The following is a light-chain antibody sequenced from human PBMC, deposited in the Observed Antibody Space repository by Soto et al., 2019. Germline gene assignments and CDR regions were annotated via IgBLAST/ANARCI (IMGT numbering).Light chain of an antibody. CDR1: SSDVGGYNS. CDR3: SSYAGSDNLI. V-gene: IGLV2-8*01. Sequence: QSVLTQPPSASGSPGKSVTISCTGTSSDVGGYNSVSWYQQHPGKAPKLMIYEVTKRPSGVPDRFSGSKSGNTASLTVSALQAEDEADYYCSSYAGSDNLIFGGGTKLTVL. J-gene: IGLJ2*01. CDR2: EVT.